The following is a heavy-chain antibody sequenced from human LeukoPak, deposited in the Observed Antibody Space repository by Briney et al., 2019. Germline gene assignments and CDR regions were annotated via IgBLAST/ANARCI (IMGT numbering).Heavy chain of an antibody. J-gene: IGHJ6*02. CDR3: ARTYAGSGYYGMDV. CDR1: GGSISSGGYY. D-gene: IGHD3-22*01. CDR2: IYYSGTT. V-gene: IGHV4-31*03. Sequence: SETLSLTCTVSGGSISSGGYYWSWIRQHPGKGLEWIGYIYYSGTTYYNPSLKSRVTISVNTSENQFSLKLSSVTAADTAVYYCARTYAGSGYYGMDVWGQGTTVTVS.